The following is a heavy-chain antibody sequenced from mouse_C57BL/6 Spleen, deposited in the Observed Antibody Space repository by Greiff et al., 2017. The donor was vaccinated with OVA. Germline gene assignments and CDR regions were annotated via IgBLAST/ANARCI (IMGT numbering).Heavy chain of an antibody. D-gene: IGHD2-3*01. CDR2: IDPSDSYT. Sequence: QVQLQQSGAELVRPGTSVKLSCKASGYTFTSYWMHWVKQRPGQGLEWIGVIDPSDSYTNYNQKFKGKATLTVDTSSSTAYMQLSSLTSEDSAVYYCARNDGYYRFDYWGQGTTLTVSS. CDR1: GYTFTSYW. V-gene: IGHV1-59*01. J-gene: IGHJ2*01. CDR3: ARNDGYYRFDY.